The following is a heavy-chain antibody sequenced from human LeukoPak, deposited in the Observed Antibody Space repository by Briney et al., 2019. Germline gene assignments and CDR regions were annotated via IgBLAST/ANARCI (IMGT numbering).Heavy chain of an antibody. CDR2: ISSSSSTI. CDR1: GFTFSSYS. CDR3: AREPITLAVAGRNYFDY. J-gene: IGHJ4*02. V-gene: IGHV3-48*04. Sequence: PGGSLRLSCAASGFTFSSYSMNWVRQAPGKGLEWVSYISSSSSTIYYADSVKGRFTISRDNAKNSLYLQMNSLRAEDTAVYYCAREPITLAVAGRNYFDYWGQGTLVTVSS. D-gene: IGHD6-19*01.